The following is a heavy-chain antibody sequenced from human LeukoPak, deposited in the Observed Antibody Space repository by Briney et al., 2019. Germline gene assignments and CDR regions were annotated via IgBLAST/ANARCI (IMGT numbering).Heavy chain of an antibody. V-gene: IGHV3-74*01. CDR1: GFTFSNYW. Sequence: GGSLRLSCEASGFTFSNYWMHWVRQPPGKGLMWVSQISTDGSQTFYADSVKGRFTISRDNAQNTLFLQMDSLRPEDTAVYYCVRSLRSADFWGQGTLVIVSS. CDR3: VRSLRSADF. J-gene: IGHJ4*02. CDR2: ISTDGSQT.